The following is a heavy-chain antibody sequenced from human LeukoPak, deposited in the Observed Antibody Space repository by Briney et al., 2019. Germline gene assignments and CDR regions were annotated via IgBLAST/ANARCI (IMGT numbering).Heavy chain of an antibody. D-gene: IGHD3-22*01. V-gene: IGHV3-7*03. CDR2: IKKDGSEK. CDR1: GFSFSDYW. CDR3: ARGSPPRRNYDSRGYYSYYFDY. J-gene: IGHJ4*02. Sequence: PGGSLRLSCAASGFSFSDYWMSWVHQAPGKGLEWVANIKKDGSEKHYVDSVKGRFTISRDNAKDSVYLQMSSLRAEDTAVYYCARGSPPRRNYDSRGYYSYYFDYWGQGTLVTVSS.